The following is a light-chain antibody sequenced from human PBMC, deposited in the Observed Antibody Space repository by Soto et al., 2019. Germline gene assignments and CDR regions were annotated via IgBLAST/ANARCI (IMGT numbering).Light chain of an antibody. CDR1: QSVSSSY. J-gene: IGKJ5*01. CDR2: GAS. Sequence: IGMTKSPGTVSLSTGARAALSCRSSQSVSSSYLAWHQQKPGQAPRLLIYGASSRATGIPDRFSGSGSGTDFTLTISRLEPEDCAVYYCQQYGSSPLTFGQGTRLEIK. V-gene: IGKV3-20*01. CDR3: QQYGSSPLT.